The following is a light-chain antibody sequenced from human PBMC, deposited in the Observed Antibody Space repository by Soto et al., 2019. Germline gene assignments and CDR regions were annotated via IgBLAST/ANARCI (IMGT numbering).Light chain of an antibody. CDR1: QGISNW. CDR2: AAY. V-gene: IGKV1D-12*01. CDR3: QQGKSCQLN. Sequence: DIQMTQSPSSVSASVGDRVSITCRASQGISNWLAWYQQKPGRAPKLLIYAAYSLQSGVSSRFSGSGSATDFTLTISSLQPDAFATYYCQQGKSCQLNFRTGTKADI. J-gene: IGKJ3*01.